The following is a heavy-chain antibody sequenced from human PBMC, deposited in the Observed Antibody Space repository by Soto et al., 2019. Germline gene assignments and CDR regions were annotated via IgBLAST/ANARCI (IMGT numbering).Heavy chain of an antibody. V-gene: IGHV3-30*18. Sequence: QVQLVESGGGVVQPGRSLRLSCAASGFTFSSYGMHWVRQAPGKGLEWVAVISYDGSNKYYADSVKGRFTISRDNSKNTLYLQMNSLRAEDTAVYYCAKDWGGDSVGGGDYYYGMDVWGQGTTVTVSS. D-gene: IGHD2-21*02. J-gene: IGHJ6*02. CDR2: ISYDGSNK. CDR1: GFTFSSYG. CDR3: AKDWGGDSVGGGDYYYGMDV.